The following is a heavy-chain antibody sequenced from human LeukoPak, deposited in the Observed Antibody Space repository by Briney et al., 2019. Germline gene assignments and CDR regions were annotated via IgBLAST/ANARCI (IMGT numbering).Heavy chain of an antibody. CDR2: ISYDGSNK. Sequence: PGGSLRLSCAASGFTFSSYAMYWVRQAPGKGLEWVAVISYDGSNKYYADSVKGRFTISRDNSKNTLYLQMNSLRAEDTAVYYCALYSSSSDYWGQGPLVTVSS. CDR1: GFTFSSYA. V-gene: IGHV3-30-3*01. D-gene: IGHD6-6*01. CDR3: ALYSSSSDY. J-gene: IGHJ4*02.